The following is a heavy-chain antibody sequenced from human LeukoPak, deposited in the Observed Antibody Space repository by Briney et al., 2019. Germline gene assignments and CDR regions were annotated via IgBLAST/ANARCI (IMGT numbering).Heavy chain of an antibody. V-gene: IGHV4-39*07. CDR2: INHSGST. CDR3: ARGRFTFNDY. Sequence: ETLSLTCTVSGGSVSSGSYYWSWIRQPPGRGLEWIGEINHSGSTNYNPSLKSRVTISVDTSKNQFSLKLSSVTAADTAVYYCARGRFTFNDYWGQGTLVTVSS. J-gene: IGHJ4*02. D-gene: IGHD2/OR15-2a*01. CDR1: GGSVSSGSYY.